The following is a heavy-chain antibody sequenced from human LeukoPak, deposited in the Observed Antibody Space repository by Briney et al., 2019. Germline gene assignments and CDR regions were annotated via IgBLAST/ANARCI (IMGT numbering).Heavy chain of an antibody. CDR3: GRGVQSLDP. CDR2: IRPMNGDT. J-gene: IGHJ5*02. CDR1: GYTFVAYY. Sequence: ASVRVSCKTSGYTFVAYYIHWVRQAPGQGLEWMGRIRPMNGDTNYAQKFQGRVSITMDTSTNTAYMELRSLTSDDTAVYYCGRGVQSLDPWGQETLVTVSS. V-gene: IGHV1-2*02.